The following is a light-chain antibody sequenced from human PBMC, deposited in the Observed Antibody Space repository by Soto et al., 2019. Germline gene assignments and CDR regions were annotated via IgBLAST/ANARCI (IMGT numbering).Light chain of an antibody. V-gene: IGLV1-44*01. J-gene: IGLJ2*01. Sequence: QSVLTQPPSASGTPGQRATISCSGSSSNIGSNTVNWYQQLPGTAPKLLIYSNNQRPSGVPDRFSGSKSGTSASLAISGLQSEDEADYYCAAWDDSLNGHVVFGGGTKLTV. CDR2: SNN. CDR3: AAWDDSLNGHVV. CDR1: SSNIGSNT.